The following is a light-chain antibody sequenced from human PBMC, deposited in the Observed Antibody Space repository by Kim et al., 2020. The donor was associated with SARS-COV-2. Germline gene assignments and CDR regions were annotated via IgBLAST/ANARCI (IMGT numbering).Light chain of an antibody. CDR3: QVWDSNTLFV. CDR2: SDS. CDR1: NIGSKN. J-gene: IGLJ1*01. Sequence: SYELTQPLSVSVALGQTARITCGGNNIGSKNVHWYQQKPGQAPVVVTYSDSNRPSGIPERFSGSNSGNTATLTISRAQAGDEADYYCQVWDSNTLFVFGTGTKVTVL. V-gene: IGLV3-9*01.